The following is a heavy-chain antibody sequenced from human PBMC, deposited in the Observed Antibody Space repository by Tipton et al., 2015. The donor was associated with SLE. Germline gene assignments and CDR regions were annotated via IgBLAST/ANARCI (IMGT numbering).Heavy chain of an antibody. Sequence: QSGAEVKKPGSSVKVSCMASGGALSTFVISWVRQAPGQGLEWMGGIIPIFGTANYAQKFQGRVTITADESTSTAYMELRSLRSEDTAMYYRVITEQQLVQGQYYRSYGMDVWGHGTTVPLSS. CDR1: GGALSTFV. J-gene: IGHJ6*02. V-gene: IGHV1-69*01. CDR2: IIPIFGTA. CDR3: VITEQQLVQGQYYRSYGMDV. D-gene: IGHD6-13*01.